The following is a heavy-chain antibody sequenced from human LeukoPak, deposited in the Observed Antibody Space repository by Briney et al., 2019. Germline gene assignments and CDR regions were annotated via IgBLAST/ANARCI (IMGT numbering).Heavy chain of an antibody. Sequence: SETLSLTCTVSGGSISSYYWSWIRQPPGKGLEWIGYIYYSGSTNYNPSLKSRVTISVDTSKDQFSLKLSSVTAADTAVYYCAREFRESDSSSLFDPWGQGTLVTVSS. V-gene: IGHV4-59*01. CDR1: GGSISSYY. CDR3: AREFRESDSSSLFDP. D-gene: IGHD6-13*01. J-gene: IGHJ5*02. CDR2: IYYSGST.